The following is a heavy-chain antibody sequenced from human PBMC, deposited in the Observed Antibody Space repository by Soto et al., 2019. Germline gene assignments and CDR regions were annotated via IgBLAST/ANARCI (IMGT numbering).Heavy chain of an antibody. D-gene: IGHD3-3*01. J-gene: IGHJ6*03. CDR3: AKGSHGWLYDFWSGSLTYYYYYMDV. CDR1: VFSMNDYT. Sequence: PGGSLRLSCSASVFSMNDYTMGWVRLAPGKGLQWVATIFGGGGSTYYADSVKGRFTISRDNSKNTLYLQMNSLRAEDTAVYYCAKGSHGWLYDFWSGSLTYYYYYMDVWGKGTTVTVSS. CDR2: IFGGGGST. V-gene: IGHV3-23*01.